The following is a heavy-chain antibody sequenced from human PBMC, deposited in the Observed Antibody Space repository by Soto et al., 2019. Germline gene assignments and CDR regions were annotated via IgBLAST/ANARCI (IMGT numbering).Heavy chain of an antibody. D-gene: IGHD2-2*01. CDR3: ARDFYCSSTSCYPYGMDV. Sequence: SQTLSLTCTVSGGSISSGDYYWSWIRQPPWKGLEWIGYIYYSGSTYYNPSLKSRVTISVDTSKNQFSLKLSSVTAADTAVYYCARDFYCSSTSCYPYGMDVWGQGTTVTVSS. J-gene: IGHJ6*02. CDR1: GGSISSGDYY. CDR2: IYYSGST. V-gene: IGHV4-30-4*01.